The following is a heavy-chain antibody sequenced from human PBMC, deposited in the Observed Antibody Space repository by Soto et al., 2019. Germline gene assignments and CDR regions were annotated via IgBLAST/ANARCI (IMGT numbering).Heavy chain of an antibody. CDR2: ISSSSYI. J-gene: IGHJ4*02. V-gene: IGHV3-21*01. D-gene: IGHD1-26*01. CDR1: GFTFSSYS. Sequence: GGSLRLSCAASGFTFSSYSMNWVRQAPGKGLEWVSSISSSSYIYYADSVKGRFTISRDNAKNSLYLQMNSLRAEDTAVYYCARTYSGRPYYFDYWGQGTLVTVSS. CDR3: ARTYSGRPYYFDY.